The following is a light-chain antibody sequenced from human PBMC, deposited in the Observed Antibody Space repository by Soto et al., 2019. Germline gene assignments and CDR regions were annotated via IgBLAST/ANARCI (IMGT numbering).Light chain of an antibody. J-gene: IGKJ1*01. CDR1: QGIRND. Sequence: DIQMTQSPSSLPASVGDRVTITCRASQGIRNDLGWYQQRPVKAPERLIYAASSLHSGVPSRFSGSGFGTVFTLTISSLQSEDFASSYCLQHHTYHPTFGQGTKVEI. V-gene: IGKV1-17*01. CDR2: AAS. CDR3: LQHHTYHPT.